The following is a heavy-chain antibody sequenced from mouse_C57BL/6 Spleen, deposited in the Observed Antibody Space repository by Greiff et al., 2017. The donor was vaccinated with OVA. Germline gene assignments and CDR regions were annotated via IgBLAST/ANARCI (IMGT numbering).Heavy chain of an antibody. CDR1: GYTFTSYW. V-gene: IGHV1-55*01. D-gene: IGHD2-3*01. Sequence: QVQLQQPGAELVKPGASVKMSCKASGYTFTSYWITWVKQRPGQGLEWIGDIYPGSGSTNYNEKFKSKATLTVDTSSSTAYMQLSSLTSEDSAVYYCARESDRYFYFDYWGQGTTLTVSS. CDR2: IYPGSGST. J-gene: IGHJ2*01. CDR3: ARESDRYFYFDY.